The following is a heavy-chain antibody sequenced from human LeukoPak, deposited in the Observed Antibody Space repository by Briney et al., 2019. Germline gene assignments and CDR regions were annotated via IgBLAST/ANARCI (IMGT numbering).Heavy chain of an antibody. D-gene: IGHD3-22*01. Sequence: SETLSLTCTVSGYSISSGYYWGWIRQPPGKGLEWIGRIYTSGSTTYNPSLKSRVTISIDTSKSQFSLKLSSVTAADTAVYYCARDDYDSSGYWWGLFDYWGQGALVTVSS. CDR2: IYTSGST. CDR1: GYSISSGYY. CDR3: ARDDYDSSGYWWGLFDY. J-gene: IGHJ4*02. V-gene: IGHV4-38-2*02.